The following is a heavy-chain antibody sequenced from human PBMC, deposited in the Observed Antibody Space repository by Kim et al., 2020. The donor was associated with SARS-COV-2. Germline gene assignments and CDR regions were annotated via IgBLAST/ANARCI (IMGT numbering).Heavy chain of an antibody. CDR3: ARVSIAVVPSSYFDY. V-gene: IGHV4-39*01. CDR1: GVSISSYNFN. Sequence: SETLSLTCTVSGVSISSYNFNWGRHRPPQGLGWEWNRSINYRRTNNSNASIKRRMTLSVDTNKNQFFLRVTSVTDAATVLYYCARVSIAVVPSSYFDY. J-gene: IGHJ4*01. CDR2: INYRRTN. D-gene: IGHD2-2*01.